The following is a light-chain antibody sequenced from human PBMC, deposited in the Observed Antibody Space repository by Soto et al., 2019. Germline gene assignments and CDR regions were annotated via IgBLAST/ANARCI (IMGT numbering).Light chain of an antibody. J-gene: IGLJ1*01. V-gene: IGLV2-14*01. CDR1: SSDVGGYNY. CDR2: EVS. Sequence: QSALTQPASVSGSPGQSLTISCTGTSSDVGGYNYVSWFQLHPGKAPKLMVYEVSNRPSGISSRFSGSKSGNTAALTISGLQAEDEADYYCSSFTCSRSYVFGTRTKVTVL. CDR3: SSFTCSRSYV.